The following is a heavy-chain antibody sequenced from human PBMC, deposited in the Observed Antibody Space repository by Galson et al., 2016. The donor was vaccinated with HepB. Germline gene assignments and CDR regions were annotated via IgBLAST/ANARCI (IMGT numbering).Heavy chain of an antibody. Sequence: SLRLSCAASGFPFTDSYMSWIRQAPGRGLEWVSYISSSGSAKFYADSVEGRFTISRDNAKNSLYLQMNSLRAEDTAIYYCANRDGYNYGFDYWGQGTLVTVSS. CDR2: ISSSGSAK. J-gene: IGHJ4*02. D-gene: IGHD5-24*01. CDR1: GFPFTDSY. V-gene: IGHV3-11*04. CDR3: ANRDGYNYGFDY.